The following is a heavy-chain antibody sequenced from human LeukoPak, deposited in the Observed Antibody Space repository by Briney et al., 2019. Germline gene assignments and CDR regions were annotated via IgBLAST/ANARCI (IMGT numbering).Heavy chain of an antibody. J-gene: IGHJ4*02. D-gene: IGHD3-10*01. CDR1: GFTFSSYG. CDR2: ISGSGGST. Sequence: GGSLRLSCAASGFTFSSYGMSWVRQAPGKGLEWVSAISGSGGSTYYADSVKGRFTISRDNSKNTLYLQMNSLRAEDTAVYYCARLDYYGSGIYLNYWGQGTLVTVSS. CDR3: ARLDYYGSGIYLNY. V-gene: IGHV3-23*01.